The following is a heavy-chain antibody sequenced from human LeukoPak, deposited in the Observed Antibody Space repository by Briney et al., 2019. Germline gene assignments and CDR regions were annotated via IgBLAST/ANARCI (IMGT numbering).Heavy chain of an antibody. Sequence: ASVKVSCKASGYTFTGYYMHWVRQAPGQGLEWMGWINPNSGGTNYAQKFQDRVSMTRDTSISTAYMELSRLRSDDTAVYYCARGIAVAGTWFDYWGQGTLVTVSS. CDR3: ARGIAVAGTWFDY. V-gene: IGHV1-2*02. CDR2: INPNSGGT. CDR1: GYTFTGYY. J-gene: IGHJ4*02. D-gene: IGHD6-19*01.